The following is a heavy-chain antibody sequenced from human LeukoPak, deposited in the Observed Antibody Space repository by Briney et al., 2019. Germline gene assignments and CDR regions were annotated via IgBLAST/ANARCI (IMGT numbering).Heavy chain of an antibody. CDR2: VYYGGSA. J-gene: IGHJ5*02. V-gene: IGHV4-39*07. CDR1: GGSISITGYY. D-gene: IGHD3-22*01. CDR3: ARSDYYDSSAYYCSVGCWFDP. Sequence: PSEALSLTCTVSGGSISITGYYWGWVRQPPGRGLEWLGSVYYGGSAYYNPSLESRVTISVDTSKNQFSLKLSSVTAADTAVYYCARSDYYDSSAYYCSVGCWFDPWGQGTLVTVSS.